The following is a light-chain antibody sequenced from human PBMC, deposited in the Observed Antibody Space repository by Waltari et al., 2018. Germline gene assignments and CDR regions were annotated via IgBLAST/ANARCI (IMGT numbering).Light chain of an antibody. J-gene: IGLJ1*01. V-gene: IGLV3-21*01. CDR2: YDS. Sequence: SYVLTQPPSVAAALGETARVTCGGNNIERKSVHWYQQKPGQAPVLVISYDSDRPSGIPERCAGSNSGDTATLTISRVEAGDEADYYCQVWDANTDPGVFGTGTEVTVL. CDR1: NIERKS. CDR3: QVWDANTDPGV.